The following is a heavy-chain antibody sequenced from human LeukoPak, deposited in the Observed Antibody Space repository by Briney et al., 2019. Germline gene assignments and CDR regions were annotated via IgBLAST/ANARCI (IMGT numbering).Heavy chain of an antibody. V-gene: IGHV3-30*03. D-gene: IGHD2-21*02. CDR1: GFTFSTYG. CDR2: ISYDGSNK. Sequence: TGGSLRLSCAASGFTFSTYGMHWVRQAPGKGLEWVAVISYDGSNKYYADSVKGRFTISRDNSKNTLYLQTDSLRAEDAAVYYCARDLRGGDYEGTYWGQGTLVTVSS. J-gene: IGHJ4*02. CDR3: ARDLRGGDYEGTY.